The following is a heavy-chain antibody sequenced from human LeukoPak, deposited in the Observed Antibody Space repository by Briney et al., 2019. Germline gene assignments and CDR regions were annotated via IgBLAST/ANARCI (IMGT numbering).Heavy chain of an antibody. CDR1: GYTFTGYY. V-gene: IGHV1-2*02. CDR2: INPNSGGT. J-gene: IGHJ4*02. D-gene: IGHD4-17*01. Sequence: ASVKVSCKASGYTFTGYYMHWVRQAPGQGLEWMGWINPNSGGTNYAQKFQGRVTMTRDTSISTAYMELRSLRSDDTAVYYCARDRTPFDYGDYGLDYWGQGTLVTVSS. CDR3: ARDRTPFDYGDYGLDY.